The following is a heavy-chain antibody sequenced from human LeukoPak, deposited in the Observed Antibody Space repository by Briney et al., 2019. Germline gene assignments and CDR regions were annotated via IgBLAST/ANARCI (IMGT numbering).Heavy chain of an antibody. CDR2: IYSGGST. D-gene: IGHD5-12*01. CDR3: ARSKSGYSGYDPTDYSDILRGDAFDI. J-gene: IGHJ3*02. Sequence: GGSLRLPCAASGFTVSSNYMSWVRQAPGKGLEWVSVIYSGGSTYYADSVKGRFTISRDNSKNTLYLQMNSLRAEDTAVYYCARSKSGYSGYDPTDYSDILRGDAFDIWGQGTMVTVSS. CDR1: GFTVSSNY. V-gene: IGHV3-53*01.